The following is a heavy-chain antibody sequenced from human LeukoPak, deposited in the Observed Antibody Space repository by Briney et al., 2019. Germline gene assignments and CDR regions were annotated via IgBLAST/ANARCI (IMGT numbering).Heavy chain of an antibody. Sequence: GGSLRLSCAVSGFTFNTAWVSGVRQAPGKGLEYIGRIKSETDGGTTYYAAPLKGRFTISSDDSTNTLYLQMNSLKIEDTALYYCTKDLGLWGQGTLVTVSS. CDR3: TKDLGL. V-gene: IGHV3-15*01. CDR2: IKSETDGGTT. CDR1: GFTFNTAW. J-gene: IGHJ1*01.